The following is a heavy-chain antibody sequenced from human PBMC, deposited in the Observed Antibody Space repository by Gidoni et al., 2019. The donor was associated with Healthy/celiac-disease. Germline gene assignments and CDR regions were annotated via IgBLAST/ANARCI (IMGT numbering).Heavy chain of an antibody. CDR2: ISSSSSYI. CDR3: ARVDYGDSGDAFDI. CDR1: GFTFSSYS. Sequence: EVQLVESGGGLVKPGGSLRLSCAASGFTFSSYSMNWVRQAPGKGLEWVSSISSSSSYIYYADSVKGRFTIARDNAKNSLYLQMNSLRAEDTAVYYCARVDYGDSGDAFDIWGQGTMVTVSS. V-gene: IGHV3-21*01. J-gene: IGHJ3*02. D-gene: IGHD4-17*01.